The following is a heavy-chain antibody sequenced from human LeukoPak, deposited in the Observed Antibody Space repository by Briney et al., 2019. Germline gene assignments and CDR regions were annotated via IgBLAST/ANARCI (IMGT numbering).Heavy chain of an antibody. V-gene: IGHV4-39*01. CDR1: GGSISSSSYY. CDR2: IYYSGST. D-gene: IGHD6-13*01. J-gene: IGHJ4*02. CDR3: ARQDLAAAGKKPYYFDY. Sequence: SETLSLTCTVSGGSISSSSYYWGWIRQPPGNGLEWIGSIYYSGSTYYNPSLKSRVTISVDTSKNQFSLKLSSVTAADTAVYYCARQDLAAAGKKPYYFDYWGQGTLVTVSS.